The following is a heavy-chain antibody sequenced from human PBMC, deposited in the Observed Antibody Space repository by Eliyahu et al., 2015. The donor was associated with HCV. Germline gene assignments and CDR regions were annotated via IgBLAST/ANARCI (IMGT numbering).Heavy chain of an antibody. Sequence: QVQLQQWGAGLLKXSETLSLTCAVYGGSFSXYYWSWXRXPPGKGLEGSGGXNHSGSTNYNPSLKSRVTISVDTSKNQFSLKLSSVTAADTAVYYCARGSGYSSSWYKYYFDYWGQGTLVTVSS. CDR1: GGSFSXYY. D-gene: IGHD6-13*01. CDR2: XNHSGST. V-gene: IGHV4-34*01. CDR3: ARGSGYSSSWYKYYFDY. J-gene: IGHJ4*02.